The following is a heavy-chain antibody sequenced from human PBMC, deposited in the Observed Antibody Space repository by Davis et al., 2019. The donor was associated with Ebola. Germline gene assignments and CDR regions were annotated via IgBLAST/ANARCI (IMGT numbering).Heavy chain of an antibody. CDR2: IKSKADGGTT. J-gene: IGHJ4*02. CDR1: GGYFSGNY. Sequence: ATLSLTCAGYGGYFSGNYCSWVRQAPGKGLQWVGRIKSKADGGTTEYAAPVKGRFTISRDDSKNTLYLQMNSLKTEDTAVYYCTSQSRNYDFWSGYRYYFDYWGQGTLVTVSS. D-gene: IGHD3-3*01. V-gene: IGHV3-15*01. CDR3: TSQSRNYDFWSGYRYYFDY.